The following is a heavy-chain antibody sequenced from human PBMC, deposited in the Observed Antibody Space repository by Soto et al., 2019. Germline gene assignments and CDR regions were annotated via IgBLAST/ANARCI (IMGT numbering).Heavy chain of an antibody. V-gene: IGHV4-39*07. CDR2: INHSGST. J-gene: IGHJ4*02. CDR1: GGSISSGGSY. CDR3: ARLEVYAYAFDY. Sequence: KSSETLSLTCTVSGGSISSGGSYWSWIRQPPGKGLEWIGEINHSGSTNYNPSLKSRVTISVDTSKNQFSLKLSSVTAADTAVYYCARLEVYAYAFDYWGQGTLVTVS. D-gene: IGHD2-8*02.